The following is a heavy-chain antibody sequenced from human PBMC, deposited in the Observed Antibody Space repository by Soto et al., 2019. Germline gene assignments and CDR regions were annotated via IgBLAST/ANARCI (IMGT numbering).Heavy chain of an antibody. D-gene: IGHD2-21*01. V-gene: IGHV3-11*01. Sequence: WGSLRLSCAASGFTFSDYYMSWIRQAPGKGLEWVSYISSSGSTIYYADSVKGRFTISRDNAKNSLYLQMNSLRAEDTAVYYCARITHLLKVIPLFGPWGQGTLVTVSS. CDR1: GFTFSDYY. CDR2: ISSSGSTI. CDR3: ARITHLLKVIPLFGP. J-gene: IGHJ5*02.